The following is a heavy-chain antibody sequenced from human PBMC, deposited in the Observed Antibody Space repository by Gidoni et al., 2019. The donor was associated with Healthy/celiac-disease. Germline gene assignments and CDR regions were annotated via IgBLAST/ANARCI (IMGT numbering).Heavy chain of an antibody. J-gene: IGHJ6*02. D-gene: IGHD6-19*01. V-gene: IGHV3-30*18. CDR3: AKDTMGYSSGWYYYYYGMDV. Sequence: QVQLVESGGGVVQPGRSLRLSCAASGFPSSSYCMHWVRQAPGKGLEWVAVISYDGSNKYYADSVKGRFTISRDNSKNTLYLQMNSLRAEDTAVYYCAKDTMGYSSGWYYYYYGMDVWGQGTTVTVSS. CDR2: ISYDGSNK. CDR1: GFPSSSYC.